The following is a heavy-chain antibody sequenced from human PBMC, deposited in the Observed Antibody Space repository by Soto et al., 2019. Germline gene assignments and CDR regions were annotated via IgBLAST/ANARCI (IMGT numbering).Heavy chain of an antibody. J-gene: IGHJ4*02. CDR2: MNPNSGNT. Sequence: QVQLVQSGAEVKKPGASVKVSCKASGYTFTSYDINWVRQATGQGLEWMGWMNPNSGNTGYAQKFQGRVTMTRNTSISTAYMELSSLRSGDTAVYYCAGGRLPSGPRDPDYWGQGTLVPVSS. CDR3: AGGRLPSGPRDPDY. CDR1: GYTFTSYD. D-gene: IGHD3-16*01. V-gene: IGHV1-8*01.